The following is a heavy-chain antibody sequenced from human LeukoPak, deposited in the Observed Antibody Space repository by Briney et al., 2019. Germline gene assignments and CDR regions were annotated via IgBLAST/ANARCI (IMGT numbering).Heavy chain of an antibody. CDR2: SNSDGSST. V-gene: IGHV3-74*01. D-gene: IGHD1-1*01. CDR3: ARGYASAWNGAFDI. J-gene: IGHJ3*02. CDR1: GFTFKTYW. Sequence: GGSLRLSCAASGFTFKTYWMHWVRQAPGKGLVWVSHSNSDGSSTSYADSVRGRFTISRDNAKNTLYLQMNSLRAEDTAVYYCARGYASAWNGAFDIWGQGTVVTVSS.